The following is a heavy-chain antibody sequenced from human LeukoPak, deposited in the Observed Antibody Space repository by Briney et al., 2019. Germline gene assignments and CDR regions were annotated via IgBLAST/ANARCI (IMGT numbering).Heavy chain of an antibody. CDR2: INPSGGST. Sequence: ASVKVSCKASGYTFTSYYMHWVRQAPGQGLEWTGIINPSGGSTSYAQKFQGRVTMTRDTSTSAVYMELSSLRSEDTAVYYCARDMAEMEWYFDYWGQGTLVTVSS. D-gene: IGHD3-3*01. V-gene: IGHV1-46*01. CDR3: ARDMAEMEWYFDY. J-gene: IGHJ4*02. CDR1: GYTFTSYY.